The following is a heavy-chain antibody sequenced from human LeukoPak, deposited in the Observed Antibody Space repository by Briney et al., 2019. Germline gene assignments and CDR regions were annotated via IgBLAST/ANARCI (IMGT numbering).Heavy chain of an antibody. Sequence: GGSLRLSCAASGFTFTSYAMSWVRQAPGKGLEWVSAITGSGGGPNYADSVKGRFTISRDNSKNTLYLQVNSLRAEDTAVYYCAKDPNNGPPYYFDSWGQGTLVTVSS. J-gene: IGHJ4*02. V-gene: IGHV3-23*01. D-gene: IGHD2-8*01. CDR1: GFTFTSYA. CDR2: ITGSGGGP. CDR3: AKDPNNGPPYYFDS.